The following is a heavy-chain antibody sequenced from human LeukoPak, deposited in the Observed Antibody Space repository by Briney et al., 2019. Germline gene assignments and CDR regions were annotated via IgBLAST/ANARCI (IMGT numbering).Heavy chain of an antibody. CDR1: GFAFSSYW. V-gene: IGHV3-7*03. CDR3: AGGTGPPDF. Sequence: GGSLRLSCAASGFAFSSYWMSWVRQAPGKGLEWVANIRGDGSEIHYLGSVKGRFTISKDNAKNSLYLQMNSLRAEDTAVYYCAGGTGPPDFWGQGTLVTVSS. J-gene: IGHJ4*02. D-gene: IGHD6-25*01. CDR2: IRGDGSEI.